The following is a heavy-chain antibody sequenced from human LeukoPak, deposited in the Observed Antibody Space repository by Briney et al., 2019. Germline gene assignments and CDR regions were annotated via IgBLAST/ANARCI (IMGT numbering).Heavy chain of an antibody. D-gene: IGHD1-14*01. J-gene: IGHJ4*02. CDR2: INHSGST. V-gene: IGHV4-61*01. CDR1: GGSVSSGSYY. Sequence: SETLSLTCTVSGGSVSSGSYYWSWIRQPPGKGLEWIGEINHSGSTNYNPSLKSRVTISVDTSKNQFSLKLSSVTAADTAVYYCARGRNQYDYWGQGTLVTVSS. CDR3: ARGRNQYDY.